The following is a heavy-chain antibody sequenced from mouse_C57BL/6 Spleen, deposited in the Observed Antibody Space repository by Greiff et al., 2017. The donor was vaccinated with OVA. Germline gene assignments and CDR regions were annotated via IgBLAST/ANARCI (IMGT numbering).Heavy chain of an antibody. Sequence: VHVKQSGAELVKPGASVKLSCTASGFNIKDYYMHWVKQRTEQGLEWIGRIDPEDGETKYAPKFQGKATITADTSSNTAYLQLSSLTSEDTAVYYCARGSSFSYYAMDYWGQGTSVTVSS. CDR1: GFNIKDYY. J-gene: IGHJ4*01. CDR2: IDPEDGET. V-gene: IGHV14-2*01. CDR3: ARGSSFSYYAMDY. D-gene: IGHD1-1*01.